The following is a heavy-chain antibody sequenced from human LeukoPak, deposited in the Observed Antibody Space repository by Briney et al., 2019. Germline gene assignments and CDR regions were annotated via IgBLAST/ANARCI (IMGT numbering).Heavy chain of an antibody. CDR1: GGTFSSYA. Sequence: ASVKVSCKASGGTFSSYAISWVRQAPGQGLEWVGGIIPIFGTANYAQKFQGRVTITADESTSTAYMELSSLRSEDTAVYYCARIPDIVVVPAAHYYYGMDVWGKGTTVTVSS. CDR2: IIPIFGTA. D-gene: IGHD2-2*01. J-gene: IGHJ6*04. CDR3: ARIPDIVVVPAAHYYYGMDV. V-gene: IGHV1-69*13.